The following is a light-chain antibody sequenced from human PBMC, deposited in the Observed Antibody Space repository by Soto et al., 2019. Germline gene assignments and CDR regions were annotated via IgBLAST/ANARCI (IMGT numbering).Light chain of an antibody. V-gene: IGKV3-20*01. Sequence: DIVLTQSPGNLSLSPGEGGTLSCRASQSVFNNYLAWYQQKPGQAPRLLIYGASSRATDIPDRFSGSGSGTDFTLTISRLEPEDFAVYYCQQYGNSPQTFGQGTKVDIK. CDR1: QSVFNNY. CDR3: QQYGNSPQT. CDR2: GAS. J-gene: IGKJ1*01.